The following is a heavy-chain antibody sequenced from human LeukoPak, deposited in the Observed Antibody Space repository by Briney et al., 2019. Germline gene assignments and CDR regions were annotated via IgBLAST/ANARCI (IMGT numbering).Heavy chain of an antibody. CDR3: ARDFEGDIVVVPAARHFDY. J-gene: IGHJ4*02. V-gene: IGHV3-7*01. CDR1: GFTFSSYW. CDR2: IKQDGSNK. D-gene: IGHD2-2*01. Sequence: GGSLRLSCAASGFTFSSYWMSWVRQAPGKGLEWVANIKQDGSNKYYADSVKGRFTISRDDSKNTLYLQMNSLRAEDTAVYYCARDFEGDIVVVPAARHFDYWGQGTLVTVSS.